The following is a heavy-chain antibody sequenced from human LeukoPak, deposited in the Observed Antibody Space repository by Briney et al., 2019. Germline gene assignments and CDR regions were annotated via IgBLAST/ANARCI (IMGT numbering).Heavy chain of an antibody. D-gene: IGHD1-26*01. CDR1: EYTFTADY. J-gene: IGHJ4*02. CDR3: ARGGRLDY. CDR2: INPNSGGT. Sequence: ASVTVSCKASEYTFTADYIYWVRQAPGQGLEWMGWINPNSGGTSYAQKFQGRVTMTSDTSISTAYMELSSLTSDDTAVYYCARGGRLDYWGQGTLVTVSS. V-gene: IGHV1-2*02.